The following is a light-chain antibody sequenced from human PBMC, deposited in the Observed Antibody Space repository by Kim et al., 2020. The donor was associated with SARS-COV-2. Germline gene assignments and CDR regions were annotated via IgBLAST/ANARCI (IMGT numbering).Light chain of an antibody. CDR1: RTNIGSNT. J-gene: IGLJ2*01. CDR2: ATR. CDR3: SVWDDSLSGFVV. V-gene: IGLV1-44*01. Sequence: QSVVTQPPSASGTPGQRVIISCFGTRTNIGSNTVNWFQQVPGTAPKLLIYATRERPSGVPDRFSGSKSGTSASLAINDLRSEDEADYFCSVWDDSLSGFVVFGGGTQLTVL.